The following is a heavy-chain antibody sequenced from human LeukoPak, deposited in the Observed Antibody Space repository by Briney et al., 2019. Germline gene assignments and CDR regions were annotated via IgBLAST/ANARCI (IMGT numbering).Heavy chain of an antibody. CDR3: ARDARHRYCSSTSCYRGWLDP. J-gene: IGHJ5*02. CDR2: INPNSGGT. CDR1: GYTFTGYY. V-gene: IGHV1-2*02. Sequence: ASVKVSRKASGYTFTGYYMHWVRQAPVQGLESMGWINPNSGGTNYAQKFQGRVTMTRDTSISTAYMELSRLRSEDTAVYYCARDARHRYCSSTSCYRGWLDPWGQGTLVTVSS. D-gene: IGHD2-2*01.